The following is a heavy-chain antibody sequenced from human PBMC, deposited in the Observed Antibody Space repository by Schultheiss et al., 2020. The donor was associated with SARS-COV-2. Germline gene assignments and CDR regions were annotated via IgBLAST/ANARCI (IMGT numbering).Heavy chain of an antibody. Sequence: GGSLRLSCAASGFTFSSYAMSWVRQAPGKGLEWVSAISGNGGSTYCADSVKGRFTVSRDNSKNTLYLQMNSLRAEDTAVYYCAREDYYDSSGYNEFDYWGQGTLVTVSS. CDR1: GFTFSSYA. CDR2: ISGNGGST. D-gene: IGHD3-22*01. J-gene: IGHJ4*02. V-gene: IGHV3-23*01. CDR3: AREDYYDSSGYNEFDY.